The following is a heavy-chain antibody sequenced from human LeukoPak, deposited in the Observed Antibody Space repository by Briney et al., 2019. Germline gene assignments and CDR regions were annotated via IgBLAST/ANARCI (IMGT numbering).Heavy chain of an antibody. CDR1: GFTFDDYA. Sequence: GGSLRLSCAASGFTFDDYAMHWVRQAPGKGLEWVSGISWNSGSIGYADSVKGRFTISRDNAKNSLYLQMNSLRAEDTALYYCAKDKTIFGALALFDYWGQGTLVTVSS. CDR3: AKDKTIFGALALFDY. CDR2: ISWNSGSI. D-gene: IGHD3-3*01. V-gene: IGHV3-9*01. J-gene: IGHJ4*02.